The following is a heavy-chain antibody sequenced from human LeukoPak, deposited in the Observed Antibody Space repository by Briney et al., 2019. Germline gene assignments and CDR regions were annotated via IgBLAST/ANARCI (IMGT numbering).Heavy chain of an antibody. CDR2: ISGSGGST. Sequence: PGGSLRLSCAASGFTFSSYGMSWVRQAPGKGLEWVSGISGSGGSTYYADSVKGRFTISRDNSKNSLFLQMNSLGAEDTAVYYCARFALKTPPTDWGQGTLVTVSS. J-gene: IGHJ4*02. V-gene: IGHV3-23*01. CDR3: ARFALKTPPTD. CDR1: GFTFSSYG.